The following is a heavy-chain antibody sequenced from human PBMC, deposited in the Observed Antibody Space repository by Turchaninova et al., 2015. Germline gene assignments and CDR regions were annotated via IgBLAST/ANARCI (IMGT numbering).Heavy chain of an antibody. CDR1: GYTFTGYY. CDR2: KNPNSGGT. J-gene: IGHJ4*02. V-gene: IGHV1-2*02. Sequence: LVQSGAEVKKPGASVKVSCKASGYTFTGYYMHWVRQAPGQGLEWMGGKNPNSGGTNYAQKFQGRVTMTRDTSISTAYMELSRLRSDDTAVYYGARYHYYDSSGLDYWGQGTLVTVSS. CDR3: ARYHYYDSSGLDY. D-gene: IGHD3-22*01.